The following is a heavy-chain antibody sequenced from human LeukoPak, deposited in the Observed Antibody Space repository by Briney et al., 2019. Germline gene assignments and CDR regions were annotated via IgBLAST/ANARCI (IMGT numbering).Heavy chain of an antibody. J-gene: IGHJ6*02. Sequence: GGSLRLSRAASGFTFSGSAMHWVRQASGKGLEWVGRIRSKANSYATAYAASVKGRFTISRDDSKNTAYLQMNSLKTEDTAVYYCTRQRYSYGYRYGMDVWGQGTTVTVSS. CDR1: GFTFSGSA. D-gene: IGHD5-18*01. CDR3: TRQRYSYGYRYGMDV. CDR2: IRSKANSYAT. V-gene: IGHV3-73*01.